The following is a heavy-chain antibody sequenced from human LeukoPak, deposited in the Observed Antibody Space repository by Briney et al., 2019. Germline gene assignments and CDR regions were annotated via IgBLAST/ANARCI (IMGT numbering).Heavy chain of an antibody. CDR1: GGSISSHY. Sequence: PSETLSLTCTVSGGSISSHYWSWIRQPPGKGLEWIGYIYTSGSTNYNPSLKSRVTISVDTSKNQFSLKLSSVTAADTAVYHCARHEGGSYSLFDYWGQGTLVTVSS. CDR3: ARHEGGSYSLFDY. V-gene: IGHV4-4*09. D-gene: IGHD1-26*01. CDR2: IYTSGST. J-gene: IGHJ4*02.